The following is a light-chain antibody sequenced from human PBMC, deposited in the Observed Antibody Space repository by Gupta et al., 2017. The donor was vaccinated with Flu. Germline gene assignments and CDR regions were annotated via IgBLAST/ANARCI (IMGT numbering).Light chain of an antibody. CDR1: SSDIGYYNR. Sequence: QSALTQPPSVSGSPGQSVTISCAGTSSDIGYYNRVSWYQQAPGTAPKLMIYEVTNRPSGVPDRFSGSKSGNTASLTISGLQAEDEGDFYCTSYTARNTLVFGGGTKLTVL. CDR2: EVT. CDR3: TSYTARNTLV. J-gene: IGLJ2*01. V-gene: IGLV2-18*02.